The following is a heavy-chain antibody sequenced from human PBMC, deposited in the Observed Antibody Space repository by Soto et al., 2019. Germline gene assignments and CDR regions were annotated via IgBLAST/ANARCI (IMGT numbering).Heavy chain of an antibody. V-gene: IGHV4-61*01. D-gene: IGHD3-22*01. CDR3: ARATFYYDSSGYSPYYFAP. Sequence: SLTCTVSGVSVSSGRYYWSWIRQPPGKGLEWIGYIYYSGSTNYNPSLKSRVTISLDTSKNQFSLKLSSVTAADTAVYYCARATFYYDSSGYSPYYFAPWAQGTLVPVSS. CDR1: GVSVSSGRYY. J-gene: IGHJ5*02. CDR2: IYYSGST.